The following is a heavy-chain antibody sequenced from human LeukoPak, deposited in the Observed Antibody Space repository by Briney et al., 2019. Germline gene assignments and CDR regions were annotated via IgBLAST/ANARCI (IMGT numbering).Heavy chain of an antibody. CDR3: ARLHYGYVWGNYFDY. V-gene: IGHV4-59*08. CDR1: GGSISSYY. Sequence: SETLSLTCTVSGGSISSYYWSWIRQPPGKGLEWIGYIYYSGSTNYNPSLKSRVNISVATSKNQFSLKLSSVTAADTAVYYCARLHYGYVWGNYFDYWGQGTLVTVSS. CDR2: IYYSGST. J-gene: IGHJ4*02. D-gene: IGHD3-16*01.